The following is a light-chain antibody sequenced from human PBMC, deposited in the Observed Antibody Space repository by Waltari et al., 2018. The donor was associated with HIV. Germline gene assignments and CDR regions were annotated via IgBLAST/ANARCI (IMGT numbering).Light chain of an antibody. V-gene: IGKV3-20*01. CDR2: GAS. CDR3: QQYGSSPWT. J-gene: IGKJ1*01. Sequence: EIVLTQSPAPLSLSPGERATPSCRAMQSVSSHYLAWYQQKPGQAPRLLIYGASSRATGIPDRFSGSGSGTDFTLTISRLEPEDFAVYYCQQYGSSPWTFGQGAKLEIK. CDR1: QSVSSHY.